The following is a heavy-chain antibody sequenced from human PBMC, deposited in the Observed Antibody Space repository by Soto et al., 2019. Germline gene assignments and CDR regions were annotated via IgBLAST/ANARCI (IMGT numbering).Heavy chain of an antibody. CDR1: GGSFSGYY. Sequence: QVQLQQWGAGLLKPSETLSLTCAVYGGSFSGYYWSWIRQPPGKGLEWIGEINHSGSTNYNPSLTRRVTLSVDTSKNQFSRKLSAVTAADTAVYYCAGKDTAMVRYQPWGQGTLVTVSS. D-gene: IGHD5-18*01. J-gene: IGHJ1*01. CDR2: INHSGST. CDR3: AGKDTAMVRYQP. V-gene: IGHV4-34*01.